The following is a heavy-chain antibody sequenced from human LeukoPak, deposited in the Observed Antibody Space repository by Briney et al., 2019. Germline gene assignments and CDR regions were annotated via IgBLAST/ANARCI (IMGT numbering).Heavy chain of an antibody. CDR3: ARELLAAEAAAGTEFDY. CDR1: GYTFPSYG. D-gene: IGHD6-13*01. V-gene: IGHV1-18*01. CDR2: ISAYNGNT. J-gene: IGHJ4*02. Sequence: ASVKVSCKASGYTFPSYGISWVRHPPGQGLEWIGWISAYNGNTNYAQKIQGRVTMTTDTSTSTAYMELGSLRSDDTGVYYCARELLAAEAAAGTEFDYWGQGTLVTVSS.